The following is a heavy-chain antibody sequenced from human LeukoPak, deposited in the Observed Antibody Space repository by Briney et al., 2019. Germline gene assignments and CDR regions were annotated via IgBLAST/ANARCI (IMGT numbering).Heavy chain of an antibody. Sequence: SDTLSLTCTLSGRSISIGSYYWSWIRPPGGKGLEWIKRIYISETTNYHPSLKSLLNISVHPSNNQSSLKLRSVTAADTAVYYCERGDVEYSSIPDYGGEATLLTLPS. CDR1: GRSISIGSYY. V-gene: IGHV4-61*02. D-gene: IGHD6-6*01. CDR3: ERGDVEYSSIPDY. J-gene: IGHJ4*02. CDR2: IYISETT.